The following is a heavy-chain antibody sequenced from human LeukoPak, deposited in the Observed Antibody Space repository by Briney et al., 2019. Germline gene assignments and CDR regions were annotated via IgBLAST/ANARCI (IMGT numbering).Heavy chain of an antibody. Sequence: GASVKVSCKASGYTFTGYYMHWVRQAPGQGLEWMGWINPNSGGTSYAQNFQGRVAMTTDTSTSTAYMELRSLRSDDTAVYYCARTNVYYYASSDYYPYFDYWAQGTLVTVSS. D-gene: IGHD3-22*01. J-gene: IGHJ4*02. V-gene: IGHV1-2*02. CDR1: GYTFTGYY. CDR2: INPNSGGT. CDR3: ARTNVYYYASSDYYPYFDY.